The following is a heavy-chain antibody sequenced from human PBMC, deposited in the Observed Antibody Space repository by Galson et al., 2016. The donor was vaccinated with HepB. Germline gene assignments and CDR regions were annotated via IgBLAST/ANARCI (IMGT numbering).Heavy chain of an antibody. CDR2: IYSSGST. Sequence: TLSLTCTVSGDSIISGSHYWNWIRQPAGKGLEWIGRIYSSGSTNYNPSLTSRVTITVDTSKNRFSLKVISVTAADTAVYYCARDLPSDGWYRDAADIWGQGIMVAVSS. V-gene: IGHV4-61*02. CDR3: ARDLPSDGWYRDAADI. J-gene: IGHJ3*02. CDR1: GDSIISGSHY. D-gene: IGHD6-19*01.